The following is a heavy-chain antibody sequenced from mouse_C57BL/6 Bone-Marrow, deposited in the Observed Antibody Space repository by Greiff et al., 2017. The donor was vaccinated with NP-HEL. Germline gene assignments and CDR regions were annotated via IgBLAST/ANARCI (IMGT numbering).Heavy chain of an antibody. CDR3: ARGYDYDVGGYYAMDY. J-gene: IGHJ4*01. D-gene: IGHD2-4*01. V-gene: IGHV5-6*01. CDR1: GFTFSSYG. Sequence: EVMLVESGGALVKPGGSLKLSCAASGFTFSSYGMSWVRQTPDKRLEWVATISSGGSYTYYPDSVKGRFTISRDNAKNTLYLQMSSLKSEDTAMYYCARGYDYDVGGYYAMDYWGQGTSVTVSS. CDR2: ISSGGSYT.